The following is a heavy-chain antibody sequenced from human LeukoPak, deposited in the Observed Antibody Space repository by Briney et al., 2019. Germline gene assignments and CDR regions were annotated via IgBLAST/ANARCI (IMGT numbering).Heavy chain of an antibody. CDR3: AKDLKHSSGWDYYYYGMDV. CDR1: EFTFKNYA. D-gene: IGHD6-19*01. Sequence: PGRSLRLSCAASEFTFKNYAMHWVRQAPGKGLEWVSGISCNSGSIGYADSVKGRFTISRDNAKNSLYLQMDSLRIEDTALYYCAKDLKHSSGWDYYYYGMDVWGQGTTVTVSS. CDR2: ISCNSGSI. J-gene: IGHJ6*02. V-gene: IGHV3-9*01.